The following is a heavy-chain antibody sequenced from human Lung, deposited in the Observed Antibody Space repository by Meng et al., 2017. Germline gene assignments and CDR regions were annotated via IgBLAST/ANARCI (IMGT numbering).Heavy chain of an antibody. CDR1: GGSFSDYY. Sequence: QVQLQHGVAGLLKPSETLSLTCVGSGGSFSDYYWSWIRQPPGKGLEWIGEINHSGSTNYNPSLESRATISVDTSQNNLSLKLSSVTAADSAVYYCARGPTTMAHDFDYWGQGTLVTVSS. CDR3: ARGPTTMAHDFDY. J-gene: IGHJ4*02. CDR2: INHSGST. V-gene: IGHV4-34*01. D-gene: IGHD4-11*01.